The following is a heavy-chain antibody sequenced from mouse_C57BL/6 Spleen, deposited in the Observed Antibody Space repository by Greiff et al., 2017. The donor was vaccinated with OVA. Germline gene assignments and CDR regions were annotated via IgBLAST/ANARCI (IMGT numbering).Heavy chain of an antibody. D-gene: IGHD1-1*01. V-gene: IGHV1-26*01. J-gene: IGHJ1*03. CDR1: GYTFTDYY. CDR2: INPNNGGT. Sequence: VQLQQSGPELVKPGASVKISCKASGYTFTDYYMNWVKQSHGKSLEWIGDINPNNGGTSYNQKFKGKATLTVDKSSSTAYMELRSLTSEDSAVYYCASGGITTVVEYFDVWGTGTTVTVSS. CDR3: ASGGITTVVEYFDV.